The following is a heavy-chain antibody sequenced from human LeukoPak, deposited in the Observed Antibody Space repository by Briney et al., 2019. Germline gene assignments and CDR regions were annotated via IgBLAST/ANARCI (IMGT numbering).Heavy chain of an antibody. D-gene: IGHD6-19*01. CDR3: ARVRLGSGWYNYFDY. CDR2: IYISGST. J-gene: IGHJ4*02. CDR1: GDSMNTYY. Sequence: PSETLSLTCSVSGDSMNTYYWSWIRQPAGKGLEWIGRIYISGSTNFNPSLKSRVTMSIDTSQNQLSLTLSSVTAADTAVYYCARVRLGSGWYNYFDYWGQGTLVTVSS. V-gene: IGHV4-4*07.